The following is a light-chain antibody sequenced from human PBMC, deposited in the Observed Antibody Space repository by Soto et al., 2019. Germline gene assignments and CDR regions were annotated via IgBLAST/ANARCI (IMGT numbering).Light chain of an antibody. CDR2: DAS. V-gene: IGKV3-11*01. CDR3: QQRSNWPAVT. Sequence: EIVLTQSLVTLSLTQGERATLSCRASQSVSSSYLAWYQQKPGQAPRLLIYDASNRATGIPARFSGSGSGTDFTLTISSLEPEDFAVYYCQQRSNWPAVTFGQGTRLEVK. CDR1: QSVSSSY. J-gene: IGKJ5*01.